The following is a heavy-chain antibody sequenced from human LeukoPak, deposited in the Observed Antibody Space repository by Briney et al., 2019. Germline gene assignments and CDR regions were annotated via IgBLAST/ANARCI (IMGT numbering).Heavy chain of an antibody. CDR3: ARGGNYYDSGSYYWFDP. CDR2: IYTSGST. CDR1: GGSISTYY. J-gene: IGHJ5*02. D-gene: IGHD3-10*01. V-gene: IGHV4-4*07. Sequence: SETLSLTCTVSGGSISTYYWSRIRQPAGKGLEWIGRIYTSGSTNYNPSLKSRVTMSVDTSKNQFSLRLTSVTAADTAVYYCARGGNYYDSGSYYWFDPWGQGTLVTVSS.